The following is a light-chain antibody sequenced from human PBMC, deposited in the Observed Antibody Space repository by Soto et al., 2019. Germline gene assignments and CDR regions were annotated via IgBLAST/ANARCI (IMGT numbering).Light chain of an antibody. J-gene: IGLJ2*01. CDR3: QSYDSSLSGSGG. Sequence: QSVLTQPPSVSGAPGQRVTISCTGSRSNIGAGYDVHWYQQLPGTAPKLLIYGNSNRPSGVPDRFSGSKSGTSASLAITGLQAEDEADYYCQSYDSSLSGSGGFGGGTKLTVL. CDR2: GNS. CDR1: RSNIGAGYD. V-gene: IGLV1-40*01.